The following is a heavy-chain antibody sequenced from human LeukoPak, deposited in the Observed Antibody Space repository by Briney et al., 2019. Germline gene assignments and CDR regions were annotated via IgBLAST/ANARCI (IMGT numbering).Heavy chain of an antibody. CDR3: ARSAPRMDY. CDR2: IYHSGST. V-gene: IGHV4-30-2*01. J-gene: IGHJ4*02. CDR1: GGSISSGGYY. D-gene: IGHD2-8*01. Sequence: SETLSLTCTVSGGSISSGGYYWSWIRQPPGKGLEWIGYIYHSGSTYYNPSLKSRVTISVDRSKNQFSLKLSSVTAADTAVYYCARSAPRMDYWGQGTLVTVSS.